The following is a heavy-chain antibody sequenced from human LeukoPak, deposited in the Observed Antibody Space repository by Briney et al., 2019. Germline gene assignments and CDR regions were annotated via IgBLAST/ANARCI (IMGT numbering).Heavy chain of an antibody. J-gene: IGHJ4*02. CDR3: ARHGYGGFDY. Sequence: SETLSLTCTGSGGSISSYYWSWIRQPPGKGLEWIGYIYYSVSTNYNPSLKSRVTISVDTSKNQFSLKLSSVTAADTAVYYCARHGYGGFDYWGQGTLVTVSS. CDR1: GGSISSYY. D-gene: IGHD5-12*01. CDR2: IYYSVST. V-gene: IGHV4-59*08.